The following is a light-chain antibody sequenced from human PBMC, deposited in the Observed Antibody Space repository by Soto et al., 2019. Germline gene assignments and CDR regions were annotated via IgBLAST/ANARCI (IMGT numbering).Light chain of an antibody. J-gene: IGKJ4*01. Sequence: DIQMTQSPSSPSASVGDRVTITCRASQGISSFLAWYQQIPGKVPKLMIHSASTLQSGVPSRFSGGGSGTDGTLTISSLQPEDVAMYYCQKYNSGPLTFGGGTKVDIK. CDR2: SAS. CDR3: QKYNSGPLT. V-gene: IGKV1-27*01. CDR1: QGISSF.